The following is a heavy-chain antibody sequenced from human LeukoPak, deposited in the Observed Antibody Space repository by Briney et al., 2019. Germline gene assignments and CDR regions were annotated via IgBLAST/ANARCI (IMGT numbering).Heavy chain of an antibody. CDR2: IYHSGST. CDR3: ARGARVPYYYGSGSYYSYYFDY. CDR1: GGSISSGGYS. Sequence: SETLSLTCAVSGGSISSGGYSWSWIRQPPGKGLEWIGYIYHSGSTYYNPSLKSRVTISVDRSKNQFSLKLSSVTAADTAVYYCARGARVPYYYGSGSYYSYYFDYWGQGTPVTVSS. V-gene: IGHV4-30-2*01. J-gene: IGHJ4*02. D-gene: IGHD3-10*01.